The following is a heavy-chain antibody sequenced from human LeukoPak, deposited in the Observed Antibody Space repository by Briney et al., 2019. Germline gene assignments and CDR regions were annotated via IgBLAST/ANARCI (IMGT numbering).Heavy chain of an antibody. D-gene: IGHD6-6*01. CDR2: IYHSGST. Sequence: SETLSLTCTVSGGSISSGGYYWSWIRQPPGKGLEWIGYIYHSGSTNYNPSLKSRVAISVDTSKNQFSLKLSSVTAADTAVYYCARRVPLAARRGFDYWGQGTLVTVSS. CDR1: GGSISSGGYY. V-gene: IGHV4-30-2*01. CDR3: ARRVPLAARRGFDY. J-gene: IGHJ4*02.